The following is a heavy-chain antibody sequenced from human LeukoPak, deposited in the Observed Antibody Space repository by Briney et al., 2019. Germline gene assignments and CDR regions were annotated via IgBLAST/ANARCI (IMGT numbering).Heavy chain of an antibody. D-gene: IGHD3-10*01. CDR1: GGSISSSSYY. V-gene: IGHV4-39*07. CDR2: IYYSGST. J-gene: IGHJ6*03. CDR3: ARGYYNYYGSGIHMDV. Sequence: PSETLSLTCTVSGGSISSSSYYWGWIRQPPGKGLEWIGSIYYSGSTYYNPSLKSRVTISVDTSKNQFSLKLSSVTAADTAVYYCARGYYNYYGSGIHMDVWGKGTTVTVSS.